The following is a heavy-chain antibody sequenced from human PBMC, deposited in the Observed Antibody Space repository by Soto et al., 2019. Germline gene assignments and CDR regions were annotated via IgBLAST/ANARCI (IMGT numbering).Heavy chain of an antibody. V-gene: IGHV1-3*01. CDR3: ARGRCSGTSCYADLDY. CDR1: GYTFTSYA. J-gene: IGHJ4*02. D-gene: IGHD2-2*01. Sequence: ASVKVSCKASGYTFTSYAMHWVRQAPGQRLEWMGWINDGNGNTKYSQNFQGRVTITRDTSASTVYMELSSLRSEDTAVYFCARGRCSGTSCYADLDYWGRGTLVTVSS. CDR2: INDGNGNT.